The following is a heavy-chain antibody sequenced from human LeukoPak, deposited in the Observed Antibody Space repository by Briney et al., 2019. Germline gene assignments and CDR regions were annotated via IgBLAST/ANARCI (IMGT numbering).Heavy chain of an antibody. Sequence: SQTLSLTCTVSGGSITNYYWSWIRQPPGKGLEWIGYIYYTGSTNYNPSLKSRVTISIDTSNNQFSLKLSSVTAADTAVYYCAREVVVAATWFDPWGQGTLVTVSS. CDR1: GGSITNYY. CDR3: AREVVVAATWFDP. J-gene: IGHJ5*02. V-gene: IGHV4-59*01. CDR2: IYYTGST. D-gene: IGHD2-15*01.